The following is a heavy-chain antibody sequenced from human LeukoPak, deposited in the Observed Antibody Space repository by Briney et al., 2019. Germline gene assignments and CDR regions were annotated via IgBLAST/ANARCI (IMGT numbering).Heavy chain of an antibody. V-gene: IGHV1-8*03. Sequence: VASVKVSCKASGYTFTSYDINWVRQATGQGLEWMGWMNPNSGNTGYAQKFQGRVTITRSTSITTAYMELSSLRSEDTAMYYCALGYCSGASCLETFDIWGQGTMVTVSS. CDR1: GYTFTSYD. J-gene: IGHJ3*02. CDR3: ALGYCSGASCLETFDI. CDR2: MNPNSGNT. D-gene: IGHD2-15*01.